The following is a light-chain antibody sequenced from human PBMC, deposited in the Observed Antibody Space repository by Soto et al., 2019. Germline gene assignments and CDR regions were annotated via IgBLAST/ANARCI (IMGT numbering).Light chain of an antibody. Sequence: QSVLTQPASVSGSPGQSITISCTGTSSDVGSYNLVSWYQQHPGKAPKVMIYEVSKRPSGVPNRFSGSKSDNTASLTISGLQAEDEADYYCCSYAGSRTYVFGTGTKVTVL. CDR3: CSYAGSRTYV. V-gene: IGLV2-23*02. CDR2: EVS. J-gene: IGLJ1*01. CDR1: SSDVGSYNL.